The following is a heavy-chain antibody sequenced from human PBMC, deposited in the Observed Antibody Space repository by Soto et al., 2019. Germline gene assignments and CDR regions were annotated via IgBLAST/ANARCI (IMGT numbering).Heavy chain of an antibody. CDR3: AKDQAVYYHYCMDV. V-gene: IGHV3-30*18. Sequence: QVQLVESGGGVVQPGRSLRLSCAASGFTFSSYGMHWVRQAPGKGLEWVAVISYDGSNKYYADSMKGRFTISRDNSKKALYLQMNSLRGEDTAVYYCAKDQAVYYHYCMDVWGQVTTVTVSS. CDR1: GFTFSSYG. J-gene: IGHJ6*02. CDR2: ISYDGSNK.